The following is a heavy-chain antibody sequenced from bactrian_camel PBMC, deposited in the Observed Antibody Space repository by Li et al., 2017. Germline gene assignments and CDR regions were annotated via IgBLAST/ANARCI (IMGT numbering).Heavy chain of an antibody. Sequence: VQLVESGGGLVQPGGSLRLTCAASGFPFSTYNMSWVRQAPGKGLEWVSSIYAGGGNTYYEDSVKGRFIISRDNARNTLFLQMNGLKSEDTAVYYCTTDESLDFHYWGQGTQVTVS. D-gene: IGHD1*01. CDR1: GFPFSTYN. CDR3: TTDESLDFHY. CDR2: IYAGGGNT. J-gene: IGHJ4*01. V-gene: IGHV3S40*01.